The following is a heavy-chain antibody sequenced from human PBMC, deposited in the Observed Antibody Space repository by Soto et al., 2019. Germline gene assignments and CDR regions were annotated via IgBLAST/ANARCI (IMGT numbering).Heavy chain of an antibody. J-gene: IGHJ4*02. V-gene: IGHV4-34*01. Sequence: QVQLQQWGAGLLKPSETLSLTCAVYGGSFSGYYWSWIRQPPGKGLEWIGETNHSGSTNYNPSLKSRVTISVDTSKNQFSLKLSSVTAADTAVYYCARGPLSGYDYPRDFDYWGQGTLVTVSS. D-gene: IGHD5-12*01. CDR3: ARGPLSGYDYPRDFDY. CDR1: GGSFSGYY. CDR2: TNHSGST.